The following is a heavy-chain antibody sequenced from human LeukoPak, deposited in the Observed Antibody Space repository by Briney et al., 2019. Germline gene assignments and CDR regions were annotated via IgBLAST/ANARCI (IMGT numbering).Heavy chain of an antibody. CDR1: GGSFSGYY. D-gene: IGHD2-2*01. J-gene: IGHJ4*02. V-gene: IGHV4-34*01. Sequence: PSETLSLTCAVYGGSFSGYYWSWIRQPPGKGLEWIGEVNHSGSTNYNPSLKSRVTISVDTSKNQFSLKLSSVTAADTAVYYCARGRRGLPVVVPAATTITMVRGVLDYWGQGTLVTVSS. CDR3: ARGRRGLPVVVPAATTITMVRGVLDY. CDR2: VNHSGST.